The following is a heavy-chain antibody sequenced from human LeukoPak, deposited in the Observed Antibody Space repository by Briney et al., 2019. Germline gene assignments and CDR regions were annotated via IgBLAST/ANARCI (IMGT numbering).Heavy chain of an antibody. CDR2: TYYRSKWYN. D-gene: IGHD2-15*01. V-gene: IGHV6-1*01. Sequence: SQTLSLTCAISGDNVSSNNAAWNWIRQSPSRGLEWLGRTYYRSKWYNDYAVSVKSRITINPDTSKNQFSLKLSSVTAADTAVYYCARLGLGYCSGGSCLLFDYWGQGTLVTVSS. J-gene: IGHJ4*02. CDR1: GDNVSSNNAA. CDR3: ARLGLGYCSGGSCLLFDY.